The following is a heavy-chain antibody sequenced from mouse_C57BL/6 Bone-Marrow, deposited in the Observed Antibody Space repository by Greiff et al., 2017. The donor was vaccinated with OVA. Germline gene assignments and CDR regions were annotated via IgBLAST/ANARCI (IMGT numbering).Heavy chain of an antibody. J-gene: IGHJ1*03. Sequence: VQLQQSGPELVKPGASVKISCKASGYTFTDYYMNWVKQSHGKSLEWIGDINPNNGGTSYNQKFKGKATLTVDKSSSTAYMELRSLTSEDSAVYYCARYSNYVRWYFDVWGTGTTVTVSS. CDR3: ARYSNYVRWYFDV. CDR2: INPNNGGT. D-gene: IGHD2-5*01. CDR1: GYTFTDYY. V-gene: IGHV1-26*01.